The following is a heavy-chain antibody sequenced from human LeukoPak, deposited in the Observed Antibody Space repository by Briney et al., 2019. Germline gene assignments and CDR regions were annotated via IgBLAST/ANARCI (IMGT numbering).Heavy chain of an antibody. CDR1: GFTVSSNY. V-gene: IGHV3-66*01. J-gene: IGHJ6*02. CDR2: IYSGGRT. Sequence: PGGSLRLSCAASGFTVSSNYMSWVRQAPGKGLEWVSVIYSGGRTYYAESVKGRFSISRDNSKNTLYLQMNSLRVEDTAVYYCARGYMAVGHYYYGMDVWGQGATVTVSS. CDR3: ARGYMAVGHYYYGMDV. D-gene: IGHD2-2*02.